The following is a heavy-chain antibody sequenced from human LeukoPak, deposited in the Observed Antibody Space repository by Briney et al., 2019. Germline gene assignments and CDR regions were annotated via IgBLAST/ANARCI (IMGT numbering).Heavy chain of an antibody. CDR3: ARQAYDTGYDAFDI. CDR2: IYSSGST. CDR1: GGSISDYY. V-gene: IGHV4-4*07. J-gene: IGHJ3*02. Sequence: SETLSLTCTVSGGSISDYYWSWIRQPAGKGLEWIGRIYSSGSTIYNPSLKSRVTMSVATSKNQFSLKLSSVTAADTAVYYCARQAYDTGYDAFDIWGRGTMVTVSS. D-gene: IGHD3-22*01.